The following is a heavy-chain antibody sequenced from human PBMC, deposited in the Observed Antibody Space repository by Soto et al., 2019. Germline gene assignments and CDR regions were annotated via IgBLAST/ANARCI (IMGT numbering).Heavy chain of an antibody. D-gene: IGHD6-13*01. Sequence: WGSLRLSCSASGFTFSIYDMHWVRQATGKCLEWVSYISGTDPYMTYSDAVRAPFTSSRDNAKNSLYLQMNSLRDDDTAVHYCARGSSHRGRNVGGQGHPITV. V-gene: IGHV3-21*05. CDR1: GFTFSIYD. CDR3: ARGSSHRGRNV. J-gene: IGHJ6*02. CDR2: ISGTDPYM.